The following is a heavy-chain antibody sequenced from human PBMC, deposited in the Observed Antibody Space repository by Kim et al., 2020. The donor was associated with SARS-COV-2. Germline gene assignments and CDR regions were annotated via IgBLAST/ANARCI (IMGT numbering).Heavy chain of an antibody. V-gene: IGHV7-4-1*02. J-gene: IGHJ6*02. CDR2: INTNTGNP. Sequence: ASVKVSCKASGYTFTSYAMNWVRQAPGQGLEWMGWINTNTGNPTYAQGFTGRFVFSLDTSVSTAYLQISSLKAEDTAVYYCAREVTGYHSKSYYYYGMDVWGQGTTVTVSS. CDR1: GYTFTSYA. CDR3: AREVTGYHSKSYYYYGMDV. D-gene: IGHD6-25*01.